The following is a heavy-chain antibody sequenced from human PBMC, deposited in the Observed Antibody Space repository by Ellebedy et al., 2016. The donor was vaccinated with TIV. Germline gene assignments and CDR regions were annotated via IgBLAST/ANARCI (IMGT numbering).Heavy chain of an antibody. CDR2: INHSAGT. J-gene: IGHJ6*02. Sequence: SQTLSLTXXVYGGSFRGYYWSWIRQPPGKGLEWIGEINHSAGTNYNPSLKSRLTISLDTSKNQFSLKLTSVTAADTALYYCARGGHYNAPFNYYYYYGMNVWGQGTTVTVSS. V-gene: IGHV4-34*01. D-gene: IGHD3-9*01. CDR1: GGSFRGYY. CDR3: ARGGHYNAPFNYYYYYGMNV.